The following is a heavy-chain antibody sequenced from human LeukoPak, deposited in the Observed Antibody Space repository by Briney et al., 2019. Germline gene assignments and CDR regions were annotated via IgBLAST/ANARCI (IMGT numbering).Heavy chain of an antibody. D-gene: IGHD6-13*01. V-gene: IGHV4-39*01. Sequence: SETLSLTCTVSGGSISSSSYYWGWIRQPPGKGLEWIGSIYYSGSTYYNPSLKSRVTISVGTSKNQFSLKLSSVTAADTAVYYCARHREGIAAAVYFQHWGQGTLVTVSS. CDR1: GGSISSSSYY. CDR2: IYYSGST. J-gene: IGHJ1*01. CDR3: ARHREGIAAAVYFQH.